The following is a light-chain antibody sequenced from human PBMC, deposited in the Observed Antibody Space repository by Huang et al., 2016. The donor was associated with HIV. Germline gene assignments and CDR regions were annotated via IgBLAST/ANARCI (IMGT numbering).Light chain of an antibody. Sequence: EIVMTQSPATLSVSPGERATLSCSASQSVSSNLAWHKQKPGQAPRLLLYGASTRATGIHARFSGSGSATEFTLTISSLQSEDFAVYYCQQYNDWPPTFGQGTKVEIK. J-gene: IGKJ1*01. CDR2: GAS. CDR1: QSVSSN. V-gene: IGKV3-15*01. CDR3: QQYNDWPPT.